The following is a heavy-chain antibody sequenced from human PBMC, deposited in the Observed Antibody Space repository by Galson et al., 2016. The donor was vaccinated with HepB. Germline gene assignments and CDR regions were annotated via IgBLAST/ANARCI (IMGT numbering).Heavy chain of an antibody. CDR1: GFIFSSYG. CDR3: AREGYSSGHCGAFDI. Sequence: SLRLSCAASGFIFSSYGMHWVRQAPGKGLEWVAVIWFDGSDKYYADSVKGRFTISRDNSKNTVYLQMNSLRADDTALYFCAREGYSSGHCGAFDIWGRGTVVAVSS. V-gene: IGHV3-33*01. J-gene: IGHJ3*02. CDR2: IWFDGSDK. D-gene: IGHD6-19*01.